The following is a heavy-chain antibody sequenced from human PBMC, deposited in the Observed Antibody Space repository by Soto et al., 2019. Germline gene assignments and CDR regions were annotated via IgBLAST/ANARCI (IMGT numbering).Heavy chain of an antibody. CDR3: AREGSYSAYNFAHGIQLWSFDF. D-gene: IGHD5-12*01. Sequence: TSETLSLTCTVSGGSINTFYWSWVRQPAGKGLEWIGRIFSSGSTSFNPSLESRVAMSVDTSKNHFSLNLSSVTAADMAVYYCAREGSYSAYNFAHGIQLWSFDFWGQGALVTVSS. V-gene: IGHV4-4*07. CDR1: GGSINTFY. CDR2: IFSSGST. J-gene: IGHJ4*02.